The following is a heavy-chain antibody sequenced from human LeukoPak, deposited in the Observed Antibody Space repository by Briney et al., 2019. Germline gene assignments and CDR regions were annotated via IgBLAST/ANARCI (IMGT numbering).Heavy chain of an antibody. J-gene: IGHJ5*02. CDR2: IIPIFGTA. CDR1: GGTFSSYA. CDR3: ASRLGYCSGGSCYDGFWFDP. D-gene: IGHD2-15*01. V-gene: IGHV1-69*13. Sequence: SVKVSCKASGGTFSSYAISWVRQAPGQGLEWMGGIIPIFGTANYAQKFQGRVTITADESTGTAYMELSSLRSEDTAVYYCASRLGYCSGGSCYDGFWFDPWGQGTLVTVSS.